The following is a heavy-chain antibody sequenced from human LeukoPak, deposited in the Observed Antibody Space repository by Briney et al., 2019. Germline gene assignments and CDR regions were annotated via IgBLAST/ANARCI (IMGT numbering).Heavy chain of an antibody. CDR2: IYSGGST. Sequence: PGGSLRLSCAASGFTVSSNYMSWVRQPPGGGLEWVSVIYSGGSTYYADSVKGRFTISRDNPKNTLFLQMNSLRAGDTAVYYCARGTVTMVDYWGQGTLVTVSS. CDR3: ARGTVTMVDY. V-gene: IGHV3-66*01. CDR1: GFTVSSNY. J-gene: IGHJ4*02. D-gene: IGHD3-10*01.